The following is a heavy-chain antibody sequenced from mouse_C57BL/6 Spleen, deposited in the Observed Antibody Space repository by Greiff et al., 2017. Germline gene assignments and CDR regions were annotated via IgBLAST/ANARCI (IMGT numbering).Heavy chain of an antibody. CDR1: GYSITSGYY. Sequence: DVKLQESGPGLVKPSQSLSLTCSVTGYSITSGYYWNWIRQFPGNKLEWMGYISYDGSNNYNPSLKNRISITRDTSKNQFFLKLNSVTTEDTATYYCASYYGSSYETFDYWGQGTTLTVSS. CDR2: ISYDGSN. CDR3: ASYYGSSYETFDY. V-gene: IGHV3-6*01. J-gene: IGHJ2*01. D-gene: IGHD1-1*01.